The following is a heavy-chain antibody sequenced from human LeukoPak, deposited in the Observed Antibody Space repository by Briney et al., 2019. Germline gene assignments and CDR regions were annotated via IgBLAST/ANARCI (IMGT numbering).Heavy chain of an antibody. J-gene: IGHJ6*02. Sequence: GGSLRLSCTASGFIFCDYAMSWFRQAPGKGLEWVGFIRSETYGGTTAYAASVKGRFSISRDDSKNIGYLQMNSLRSGDTAVYYCTRDLRGYSLDTYFYYYGLDVWGQGTTVTVSS. V-gene: IGHV3-49*03. CDR2: IRSETYGGTT. CDR1: GFIFCDYA. D-gene: IGHD3-22*01. CDR3: TRDLRGYSLDTYFYYYGLDV.